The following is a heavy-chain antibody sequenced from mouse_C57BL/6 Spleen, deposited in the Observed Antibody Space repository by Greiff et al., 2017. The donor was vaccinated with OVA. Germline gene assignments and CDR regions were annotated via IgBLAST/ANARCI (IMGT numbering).Heavy chain of an antibody. CDR2: INPSTGGT. CDR1: GYSFTGYY. Sequence: VQLKESGPELVKPGASVKISCKASGYSFTGYYMHWVKQSSEKSLEWIGEINPSTGGTSYNQKFKGKATLTVDKSSSTAYMQLKSLTSEDSAVYYCARHYFDYWGQGTTLTVSS. V-gene: IGHV1-43*01. J-gene: IGHJ2*01. CDR3: ARHYFDY.